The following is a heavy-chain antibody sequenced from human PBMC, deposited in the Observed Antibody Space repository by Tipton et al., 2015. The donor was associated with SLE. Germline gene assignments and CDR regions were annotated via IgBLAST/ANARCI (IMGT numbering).Heavy chain of an antibody. CDR3: ARAPEYYDVSTAEYASDAVDI. CDR1: GGSISPYY. CDR2: IYYSGST. D-gene: IGHD3-9*01. V-gene: IGHV4-59*12. Sequence: GLVKPSETLSLTCTVPGGSISPYYWTWVRQPPGKGLEWIGFIYYSGSTNYNPSLKSRVTISVDTSKKQFSLKLSSVTAADTAVYYCARAPEYYDVSTAEYASDAVDIWGQGTLVTVSS. J-gene: IGHJ3*02.